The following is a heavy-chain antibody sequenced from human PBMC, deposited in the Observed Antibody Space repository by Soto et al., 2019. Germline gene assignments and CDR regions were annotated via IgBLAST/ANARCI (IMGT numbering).Heavy chain of an antibody. D-gene: IGHD6-6*01. CDR1: GCSFTSYW. Sequence: GESLKISCKGSGCSFTSYWIGWVRQMPGKGLEWMGIIYPGDSDTRYSPSFQGQVTTSADKSISTAYLQWSSLKASDTAMYYCARLVSSSSGWHYYYYGMDVWGQGTTVTVSS. CDR3: ARLVSSSSGWHYYYYGMDV. J-gene: IGHJ6*02. V-gene: IGHV5-51*01. CDR2: IYPGDSDT.